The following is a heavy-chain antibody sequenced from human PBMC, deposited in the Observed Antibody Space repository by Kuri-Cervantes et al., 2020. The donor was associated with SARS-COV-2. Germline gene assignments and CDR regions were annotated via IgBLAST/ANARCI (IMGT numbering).Heavy chain of an antibody. CDR1: GFTFSSYS. V-gene: IGHV3-21*01. J-gene: IGHJ4*02. CDR3: ARDATVTTSYYFDY. CDR2: ISSSSSYI. Sequence: GESLKISCAASGFTFSSYSMNWVRQAPGKGLEWVSSISSSSSYIYYADSVKGRLTISRDNAKNSLYLQMNSLRAEDTAVYYCARDATVTTSYYFDYWGQGTLVTVSS. D-gene: IGHD4-11*01.